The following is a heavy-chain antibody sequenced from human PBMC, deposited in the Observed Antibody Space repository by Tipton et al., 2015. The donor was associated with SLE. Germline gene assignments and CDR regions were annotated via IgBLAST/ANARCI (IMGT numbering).Heavy chain of an antibody. J-gene: IGHJ4*02. CDR3: ARGRHSSSSWYYFDC. Sequence: QSGPEVKKPGASAKVSCKASGYTFTSYGISWVRQAPGQGLEWMGWISAYNGNTNYAQKLQGRVTMTTDTSTSTAYMELSSLRSEDTAVYYCARGRHSSSSWYYFDCWGQGTLVTVSS. V-gene: IGHV1-18*01. CDR2: ISAYNGNT. CDR1: GYTFTSYG. D-gene: IGHD6-13*01.